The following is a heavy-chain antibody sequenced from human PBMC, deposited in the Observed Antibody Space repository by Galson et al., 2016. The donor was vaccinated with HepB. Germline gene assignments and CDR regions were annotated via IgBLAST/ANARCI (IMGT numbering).Heavy chain of an antibody. J-gene: IGHJ3*02. V-gene: IGHV3-7*01. D-gene: IGHD5-12*01. CDR2: IKPDGSEK. CDR1: GFSFGSYW. CDR3: ARDSSSGYVIDAFDI. Sequence: SLRLSCAGSGFSFGSYWMSWVRQSPGKGLEWVANIKPDGSEKYYVDSVEGRFTISRDYAKNSLYLQMNSLRAEDTAVYYCARDSSSGYVIDAFDIWGQGTMVTVSS.